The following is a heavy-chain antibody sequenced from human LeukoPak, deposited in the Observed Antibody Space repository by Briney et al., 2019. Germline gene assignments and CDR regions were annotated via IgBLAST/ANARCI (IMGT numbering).Heavy chain of an antibody. J-gene: IGHJ6*03. Sequence: PSETLSLTCAVSGYSISSGYYWSWIRQPAGKGLEWIGRIYTSGSTNYNPSLKSRVTMSVDTSKNQFSLKLSSVTAADTAVYYCARTRYCSGGSCYYYYYYYMDVWGKGTTVTVSS. D-gene: IGHD2-15*01. CDR2: IYTSGST. CDR3: ARTRYCSGGSCYYYYYYYMDV. CDR1: GYSISSGYY. V-gene: IGHV4-4*07.